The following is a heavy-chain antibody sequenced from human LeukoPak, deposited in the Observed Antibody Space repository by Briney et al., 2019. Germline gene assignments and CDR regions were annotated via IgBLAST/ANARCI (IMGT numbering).Heavy chain of an antibody. J-gene: IGHJ6*02. CDR1: GYSFTSYW. CDR3: ARQTYYYDSSGYPGHYYGMDV. D-gene: IGHD3-22*01. CDR2: IYPGDSDT. Sequence: GESLKISCKGSGYSFTSYWIGWVRRMPGKGLEWMGIIYPGDSDTRYSPSFQGQVTISADKSISTAYLQWSSLKASDTAMYYCARQTYYYDSSGYPGHYYGMDVWGQGTTVTVSS. V-gene: IGHV5-51*01.